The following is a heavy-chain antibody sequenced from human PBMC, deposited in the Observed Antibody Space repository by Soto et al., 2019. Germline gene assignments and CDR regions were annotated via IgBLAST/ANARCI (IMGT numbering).Heavy chain of an antibody. CDR2: ILHDGSNE. V-gene: IGHV3-30*18. CDR1: GFTFNTYG. J-gene: IGHJ4*02. Sequence: QVQLVESGGGMVQPGRSLRLSCAASGFTFNTYGMHWVRQAPGKGLEWVALILHDGSNEYYGDSVKGRLTISSDNSMNTRYLKMNSLRPEDTAIYYGAKDSWSQGRGVVIMQPFYHCGQGTLVPVSS. CDR3: AKDSWSQGRGVVIMQPFYH. D-gene: IGHD3-3*01.